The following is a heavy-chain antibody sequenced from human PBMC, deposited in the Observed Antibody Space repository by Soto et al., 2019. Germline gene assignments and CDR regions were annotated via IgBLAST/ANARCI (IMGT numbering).Heavy chain of an antibody. CDR3: GRDKFYEVDNGLYGVDV. CDR1: GFTFSRYW. Sequence: EVQLVESGGGLVQPGGSLRLSCAASGFTFSRYWMHWVRQAPGKGLVWVSRISSDGYSIRDADSVNGRFTISRDNAKNTLYLQMNSLRAEDTGVYYCGRDKFYEVDNGLYGVDVWGQGTTVTVSS. J-gene: IGHJ6*02. V-gene: IGHV3-74*01. D-gene: IGHD4-17*01. CDR2: ISSDGYSI.